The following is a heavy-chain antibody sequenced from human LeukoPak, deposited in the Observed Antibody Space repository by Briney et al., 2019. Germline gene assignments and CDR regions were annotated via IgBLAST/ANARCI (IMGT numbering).Heavy chain of an antibody. Sequence: GGSLRLSCAASGFTFSSYSMNWVRQAPGKGLEWVSVIYSGGSTYYADSVKGRFTISRDNSKNTLYLQMNSLRAEDTAVYYCARGAAARRPGYYYYYMDVWGKGTTVTVSS. CDR2: IYSGGST. J-gene: IGHJ6*03. CDR1: GFTFSSYS. V-gene: IGHV3-66*01. CDR3: ARGAAARRPGYYYYYMDV. D-gene: IGHD6-6*01.